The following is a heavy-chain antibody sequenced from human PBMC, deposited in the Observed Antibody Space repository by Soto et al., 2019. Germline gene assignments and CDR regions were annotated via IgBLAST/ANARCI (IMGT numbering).Heavy chain of an antibody. CDR3: GRDRPNYYYGLDV. CDR1: GFTFSNYA. Sequence: ESGGGVVQPGRSLRLSCAASGFTFSNYAMHWVRQAPGKGLEWVAVIWYDGSHINYVDSVKGRFTISRDNSKDTLYMEMNSLRPDDTAGYYCGRDRPNYYYGLDVWGQGTTVTVSS. CDR2: IWYDGSHI. D-gene: IGHD3-10*01. V-gene: IGHV3-33*01. J-gene: IGHJ6*02.